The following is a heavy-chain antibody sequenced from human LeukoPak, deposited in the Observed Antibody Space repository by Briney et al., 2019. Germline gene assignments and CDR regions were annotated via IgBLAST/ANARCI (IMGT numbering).Heavy chain of an antibody. D-gene: IGHD3-3*01. CDR1: GYTGIELS. V-gene: IGHV1-24*01. Sequence: ASVKVSCKLSGYTGIELSMHWVRQVPGKGLEWMGGFDPEDGETKYAQKFQGRVTMTEDTSTDTAYMELSRLTSEDTAVYYCATHTMSGVVTYASLIWGRGTLVTVSS. J-gene: IGHJ3*02. CDR2: FDPEDGET. CDR3: ATHTMSGVVTYASLI.